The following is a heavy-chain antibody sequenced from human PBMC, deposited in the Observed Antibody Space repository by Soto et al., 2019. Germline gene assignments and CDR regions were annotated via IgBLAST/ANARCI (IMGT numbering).Heavy chain of an antibody. V-gene: IGHV3-23*01. CDR2: INESGGAT. Sequence: PGGSLRLSCAASGFTFSRCAMSWVRQAPGKGLEWVSGINESGGATYHAGSVKGRFTISRDNSRNTLYLQMNSLRADDTAIYYCAKEDYERKFGFDYWGQGVLVTVSS. CDR3: AKEDYERKFGFDY. J-gene: IGHJ4*02. CDR1: GFTFSRCA. D-gene: IGHD4-17*01.